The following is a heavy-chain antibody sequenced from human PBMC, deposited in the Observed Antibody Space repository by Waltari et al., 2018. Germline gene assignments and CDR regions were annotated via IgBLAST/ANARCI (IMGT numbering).Heavy chain of an antibody. Sequence: QVQLVQSGAEVKKPGSSVKVSCKASGGPFSSYAISWVRKAPGQGLEWMGGIIPIFGTANYAQKFQGRVTITADKSTSTAYMELSSLRSEDTAVYYCARGSQVATIHWYFDLWGRGTLVTVSS. V-gene: IGHV1-69*14. CDR2: IIPIFGTA. CDR1: GGPFSSYA. D-gene: IGHD5-12*01. CDR3: ARGSQVATIHWYFDL. J-gene: IGHJ2*01.